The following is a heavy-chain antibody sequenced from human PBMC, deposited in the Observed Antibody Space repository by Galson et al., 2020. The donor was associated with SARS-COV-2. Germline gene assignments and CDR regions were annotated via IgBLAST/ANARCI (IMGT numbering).Heavy chain of an antibody. D-gene: IGHD3-22*01. CDR3: ARGDSSGYYWGDWYFDL. V-gene: IGHV4-59*01. Sequence: ETSETLSLTCTVSGGSISSYYWSWIRQPPGKGLEWLGYIYYSGSTNYNPSLKSRVTIAVDTSKNQFSLKLSSVTAADTAVYYCARGDSSGYYWGDWYFDLWGRGTLVTVSS. J-gene: IGHJ2*01. CDR2: IYYSGST. CDR1: GGSISSYY.